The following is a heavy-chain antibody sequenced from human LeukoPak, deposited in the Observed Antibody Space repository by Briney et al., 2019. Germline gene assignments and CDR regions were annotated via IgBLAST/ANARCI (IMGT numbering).Heavy chain of an antibody. V-gene: IGHV5-51*01. CDR3: ARRRYSSYYYYYGMDV. D-gene: IGHD5-18*01. CDR2: IYPGDSDT. J-gene: IGHJ6*02. Sequence: GESLKISCKGSGYSFISYWIGWVRQMPGKGLEWMGMIYPGDSDTRYSPSFQGQVTISADKSISTAYLQWSSLKASDTAMYYCARRRYSSYYYYYGMDVWGQGTTVTVSS. CDR1: GYSFISYW.